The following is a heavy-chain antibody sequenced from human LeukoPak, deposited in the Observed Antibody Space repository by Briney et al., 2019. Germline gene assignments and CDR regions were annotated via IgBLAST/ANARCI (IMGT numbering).Heavy chain of an antibody. CDR3: ARASGTTSYCFDN. CDR1: GGSISSGGYY. J-gene: IGHJ4*02. V-gene: IGHV4-31*03. Sequence: SETLSLTCTVSGGSISSGGYYWSWIRQHPGKGLEWIGYIYYSGSTYYNPSLKSRVTISVDTSKNQFSLKLSSVTAADTAVYYCARASGTTSYCFDNWGQGTLVTVSS. D-gene: IGHD1-1*01. CDR2: IYYSGST.